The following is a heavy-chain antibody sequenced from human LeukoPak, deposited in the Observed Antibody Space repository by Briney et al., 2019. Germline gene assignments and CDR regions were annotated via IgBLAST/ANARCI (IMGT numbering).Heavy chain of an antibody. D-gene: IGHD7-27*01. CDR3: ARERHDWGWGYYYYGMDV. CDR2: MYYSGST. Sequence: PSETLSLTCTVSGGSISSYYWSWIRQPPGKGLEWIGYMYYSGSTNYNPSLKSRVTISVDTSKNQFSLKLSSVTAAHTAVYYCARERHDWGWGYYYYGMDVWGQGTTVTV. CDR1: GGSISSYY. V-gene: IGHV4-59*01. J-gene: IGHJ6*02.